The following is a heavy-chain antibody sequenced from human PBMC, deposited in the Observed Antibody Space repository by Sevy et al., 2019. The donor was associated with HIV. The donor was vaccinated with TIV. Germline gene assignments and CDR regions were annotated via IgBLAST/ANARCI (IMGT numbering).Heavy chain of an antibody. CDR1: GFTFRNYW. V-gene: IGHV3-7*01. CDR2: INQNGTEI. Sequence: GGSLRLSCVVSGFTFRNYWMSWVRQAPGKGLEWEANINQNGTEIYSVDSVKGRFTFSRDNTKNSVYLQMNSLRAEDTAIYYCAINSDYGMDAWGQGTTVTVSS. D-gene: IGHD4-4*01. J-gene: IGHJ6*02. CDR3: AINSDYGMDA.